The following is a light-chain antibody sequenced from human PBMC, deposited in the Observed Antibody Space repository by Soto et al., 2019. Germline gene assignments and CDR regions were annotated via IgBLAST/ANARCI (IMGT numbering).Light chain of an antibody. CDR2: GAS. CDR3: QHRGKWPRT. V-gene: IGKV3-11*01. Sequence: EIVLTQSPATLSLSPGERATLSCRASQRVSCYLAWYQPKPGQAPRLLIYGASNRATSFPARFSGSGSGTDFSLTICSLESGDYAVYYCQHRGKWPRTFGQGTKLEIK. CDR1: QRVSCY. J-gene: IGKJ2*01.